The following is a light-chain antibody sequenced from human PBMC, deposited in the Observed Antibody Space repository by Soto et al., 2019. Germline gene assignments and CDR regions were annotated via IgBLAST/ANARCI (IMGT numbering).Light chain of an antibody. Sequence: DIQMTQSPSTLSASVGDRVTITCRASQSISSCLAWYQQKPGKAPKLLIYKASSLEGGIPSRFSGSGSETEFTLTISSLQPEDFATYYCQQYNSYQYTLGQGTKLEIK. J-gene: IGKJ2*01. CDR2: KAS. CDR3: QQYNSYQYT. CDR1: QSISSC. V-gene: IGKV1-5*03.